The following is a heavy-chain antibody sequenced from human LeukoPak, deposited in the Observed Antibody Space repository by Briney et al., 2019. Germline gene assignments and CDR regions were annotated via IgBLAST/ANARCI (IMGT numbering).Heavy chain of an antibody. V-gene: IGHV2-26*01. CDR2: IFSNDEK. CDR3: ARITLGGYFDY. D-gene: IGHD3-16*01. Sequence: SGPVLGKPTETLTLTCTVSWFSLSNARVGVTWIRQPPGKALEWLAYIFSNDEKSYSTSLKSRLTISKDTSTSQVVLTMTNMDPVDTATYYCARITLGGYFDYWGQGTLVTVSS. J-gene: IGHJ4*02. CDR1: WFSLSNARVG.